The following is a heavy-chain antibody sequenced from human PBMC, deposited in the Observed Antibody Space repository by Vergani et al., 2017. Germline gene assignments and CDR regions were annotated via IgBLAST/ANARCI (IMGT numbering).Heavy chain of an antibody. CDR2: IVVGSGTT. V-gene: IGHV1-58*01. J-gene: IGHJ3*02. CDR3: AADRGSYYGAHDAFDI. CDR1: GFTFTSSA. Sequence: QMQLVQSGPEVKKPGTSVKVSCKASGFTFTSSAVQWVRQAPGQRLEWIGWIVVGSGTTNYAPKFQERVTITRDRSTRTAYMELSSLRSEDTAVYYCAADRGSYYGAHDAFDIWGQGTMVTVSS. D-gene: IGHD1-26*01.